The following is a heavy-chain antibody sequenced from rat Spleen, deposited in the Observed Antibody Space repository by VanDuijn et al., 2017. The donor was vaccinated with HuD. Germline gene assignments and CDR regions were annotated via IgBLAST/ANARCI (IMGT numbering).Heavy chain of an antibody. V-gene: IGHV3-3*01. D-gene: IGHD1-5*01. Sequence: EVQLQESGPGLVKPSHSLSLTCSVTYYSIPSSYRWTWIRKFPRNELEWMGYINGAGNINYNPSLKSRISISRDTSKNQFFLQVNSVSTEDTATYYCARGWIGTTTGYVMDAWGQGASVTVSS. CDR1: YYSIPSSYR. CDR3: ARGWIGTTTGYVMDA. J-gene: IGHJ4*01. CDR2: INGAGNI.